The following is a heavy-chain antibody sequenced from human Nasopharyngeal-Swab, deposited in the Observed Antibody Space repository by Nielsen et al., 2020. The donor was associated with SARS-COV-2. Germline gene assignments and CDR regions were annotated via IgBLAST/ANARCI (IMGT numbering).Heavy chain of an antibody. CDR1: GGSFRGYY. Sequence: GSLRLSCAVYGGSFRGYYWSWIRQPPGKGLEWIGEINHSGSTNYNPSLKSRVTISVDTSKNQFSLKLSSVTAADTAVYYCARGLLYSSSSPPYYYYYYMDVWGKGTTVTVSS. CDR3: ARGLLYSSSSPPYYYYYYMDV. V-gene: IGHV4-34*01. D-gene: IGHD6-13*01. CDR2: INHSGST. J-gene: IGHJ6*03.